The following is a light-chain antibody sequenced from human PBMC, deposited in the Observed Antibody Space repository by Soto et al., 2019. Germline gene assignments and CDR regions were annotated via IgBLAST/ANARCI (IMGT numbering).Light chain of an antibody. CDR3: QVWDSGSAHVV. CDR2: SDT. V-gene: IGLV3-21*04. CDR1: NIGSKG. Sequence: SYELTQPPSVSVAPGKTASISCGGNNIGSKGVHWYQQKPGQAPVLVIYSDTDLPPVIPERFSGSNSANLATLTISRVEAGDEAAYYGQVWDSGSAHVVFGGGPKVTVL. J-gene: IGLJ2*01.